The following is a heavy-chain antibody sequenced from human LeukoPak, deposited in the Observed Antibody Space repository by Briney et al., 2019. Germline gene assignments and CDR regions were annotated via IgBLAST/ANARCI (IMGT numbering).Heavy chain of an antibody. CDR3: ARMMAGRGYYYGMDV. Sequence: GGSLRLSCAASGFTFSSYAMPWVRQAPGKGLEWVAVISYDGSNKYYADSVKGRFTIPRDNSKNTLYLQMNSLRAEDTAVYYCARMMAGRGYYYGMDVWGQGTTLTVSS. CDR2: ISYDGSNK. D-gene: IGHD5-24*01. V-gene: IGHV3-30-3*01. J-gene: IGHJ6*02. CDR1: GFTFSSYA.